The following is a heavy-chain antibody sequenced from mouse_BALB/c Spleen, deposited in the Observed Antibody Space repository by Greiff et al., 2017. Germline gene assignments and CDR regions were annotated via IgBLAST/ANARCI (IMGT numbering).Heavy chain of an antibody. CDR2: IDPANGNT. CDR3: ARSGEYGYFDV. V-gene: IGHV14-3*02. D-gene: IGHD3-1*01. J-gene: IGHJ1*01. Sequence: VQLKQSGAELVKPGASVKLSCTASGFTFTDTYMHWVKQRPEQGLEWIGRIDPANGNTKYDPKFPGKATITADTSSNTAYLQLSSRTSEDTAVYYCARSGEYGYFDVWGAGTTVTVSS. CDR1: GFTFTDTY.